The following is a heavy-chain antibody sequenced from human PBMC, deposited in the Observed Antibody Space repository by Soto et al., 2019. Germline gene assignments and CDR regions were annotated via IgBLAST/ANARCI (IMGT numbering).Heavy chain of an antibody. J-gene: IGHJ5*02. CDR1: GGSISSSSFH. D-gene: IGHD6-13*01. CDR3: ARRERAAGTDWWFDP. CDR2: IYYSGST. Sequence: PSETLSLTCTVSGGSISSSSFHWGWIRQPPGKGMEWIGSIYYSGSTYYSQSLKSRVTISVDTSKNQFSLKLSSVTAADTAVYYCARRERAAGTDWWFDPWGQGTLVTVS. V-gene: IGHV4-39*01.